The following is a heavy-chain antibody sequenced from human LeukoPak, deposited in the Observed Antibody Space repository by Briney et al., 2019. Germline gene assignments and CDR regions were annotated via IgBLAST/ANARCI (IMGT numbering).Heavy chain of an antibody. CDR3: ACNSNIVVVPAARYWFDP. CDR2: INHSGST. J-gene: IGHJ5*02. Sequence: SETLSLTCAVYGGSFSGYYWSWIRQPPGKGLEWIGEINHSGSTNYSPSLKSRVTISVDTSKNQFSLKLSSVTAADTAVYYCACNSNIVVVPAARYWFDPWGQGTLVTVSS. CDR1: GGSFSGYY. V-gene: IGHV4-34*01. D-gene: IGHD2-2*01.